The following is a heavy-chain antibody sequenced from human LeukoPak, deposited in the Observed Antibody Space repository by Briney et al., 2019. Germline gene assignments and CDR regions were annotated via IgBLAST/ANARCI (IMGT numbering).Heavy chain of an antibody. Sequence: GGSLRLSCSASGFSFSSYTMTWVRQAPGKGPEWVSIISGGGDTTFYTDSVKGRFTISRDNSKNTLYLQMNRLRTEDTAVYYCAKGIDYYDSSGYYSALDYWGQGTLVTVSS. J-gene: IGHJ4*02. CDR3: AKGIDYYDSSGYYSALDY. D-gene: IGHD3-22*01. CDR1: GFSFSSYT. V-gene: IGHV3-23*01. CDR2: ISGGGDTT.